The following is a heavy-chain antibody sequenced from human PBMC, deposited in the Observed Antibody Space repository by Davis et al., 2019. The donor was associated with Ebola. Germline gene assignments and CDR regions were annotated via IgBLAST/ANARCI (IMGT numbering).Heavy chain of an antibody. CDR1: GYTFTSYP. Sequence: ASVKVSCKASGYTFTSYPMHWVRQAPGQRLEWMGWINAGNGNTKYSQKFQGRVTITRDTSASTAYMELSSLRSEDTAVYYCARDQGYCSSTSCAWGYYYGMDVWGQGTTVTVSS. V-gene: IGHV1-3*01. D-gene: IGHD2-2*01. CDR3: ARDQGYCSSTSCAWGYYYGMDV. J-gene: IGHJ6*02. CDR2: INAGNGNT.